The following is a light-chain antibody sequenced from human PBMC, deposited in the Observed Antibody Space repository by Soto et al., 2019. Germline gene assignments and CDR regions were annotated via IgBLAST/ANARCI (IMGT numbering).Light chain of an antibody. Sequence: AIPLTRSPSSLPASVGARVPIPSRAGRGMGIDLAWYQQKPGKAPRLLIFAASNLQSGVPSRFSGSGSGTDFTLTISRLQPEDFATYYCLQLYNFSWTFGQGTKVEIK. CDR2: AAS. CDR1: RGMGID. CDR3: LQLYNFSWT. J-gene: IGKJ1*01. V-gene: IGKV1-6*01.